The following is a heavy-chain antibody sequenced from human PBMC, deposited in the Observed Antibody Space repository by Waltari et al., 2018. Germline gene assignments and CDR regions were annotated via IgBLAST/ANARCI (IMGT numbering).Heavy chain of an antibody. CDR3: ARDLRITIFRVVTQQSYFDY. CDR2: IYHSGST. J-gene: IGHJ4*02. CDR1: GYSISSGYY. V-gene: IGHV4-38-2*02. Sequence: QVQLQESGPGLVKPSETLSLTCTVSGYSISSGYYWGWIRQPPGKGLEWIGSIYHSGSTYYNPSLKSRVTISVDTSKNQFSLKLSSVTAADTAVYYCARDLRITIFRVVTQQSYFDYWGQGTLVTVSS. D-gene: IGHD3-3*01.